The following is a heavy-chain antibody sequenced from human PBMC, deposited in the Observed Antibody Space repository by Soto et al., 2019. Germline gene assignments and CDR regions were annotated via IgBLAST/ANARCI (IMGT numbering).Heavy chain of an antibody. D-gene: IGHD5-18*01. Sequence: PXGSLRLSFAASGFTFSDYYMSWIRQAPGKGLEWVSYISSSVSTIYYADSVKGRFTISRDNAKNSLYLQMNSLRAEDTAVYYCARDLDTAMVTMPDGMDVWGQGTTVTVSS. J-gene: IGHJ6*02. V-gene: IGHV3-11*01. CDR2: ISSSVSTI. CDR3: ARDLDTAMVTMPDGMDV. CDR1: GFTFSDYY.